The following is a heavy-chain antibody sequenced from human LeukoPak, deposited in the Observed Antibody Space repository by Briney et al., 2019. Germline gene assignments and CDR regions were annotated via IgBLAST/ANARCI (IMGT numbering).Heavy chain of an antibody. CDR1: GFTFSNSG. Sequence: PGGSLRLSCAASGFTFSNSGMSWVRQAPGKGLEWVANINQDGGEKNCVDSVKGRFTISRDNAKNSLNLQMNSLRAEDTAVYYCANNSASLDYWGQGTLVTVSS. CDR2: INQDGGEK. D-gene: IGHD6-6*01. V-gene: IGHV3-7*02. CDR3: ANNSASLDY. J-gene: IGHJ4*02.